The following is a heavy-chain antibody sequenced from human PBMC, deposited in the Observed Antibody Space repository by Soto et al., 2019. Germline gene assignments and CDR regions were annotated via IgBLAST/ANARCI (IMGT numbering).Heavy chain of an antibody. D-gene: IGHD2-15*01. CDR3: ARDGGYCSGGSCYPYYYMDV. J-gene: IGHJ6*03. Sequence: QVQLQESGPGLVKPSETLSLTCTVSGGSISSYYWSWIRQPPGKGLEWIGYIYYSGSTNYNPSLKSRVTISVDTSKNPFSLKLSSVTAADTAVYYCARDGGYCSGGSCYPYYYMDVWGKGTTVTVSS. CDR1: GGSISSYY. CDR2: IYYSGST. V-gene: IGHV4-59*01.